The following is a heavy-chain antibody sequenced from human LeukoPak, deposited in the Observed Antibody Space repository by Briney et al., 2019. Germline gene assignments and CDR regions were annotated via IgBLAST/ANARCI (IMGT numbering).Heavy chain of an antibody. CDR1: GGSISSYY. CDR2: IYTSGST. CDR3: ARGLGLAEYYHDSSGYRGGAFDI. D-gene: IGHD3-22*01. J-gene: IGHJ3*02. V-gene: IGHV4-4*07. Sequence: PSETLSLTCTVSGGSISSYYWSWIRQPAGKGLEWIGRIYTSGSTNYNPSLKSRVTMSVDTSKNQFSLKLSSVTAADTAVYYCARGLGLAEYYHDSSGYRGGAFDIWGQGTMVTVSS.